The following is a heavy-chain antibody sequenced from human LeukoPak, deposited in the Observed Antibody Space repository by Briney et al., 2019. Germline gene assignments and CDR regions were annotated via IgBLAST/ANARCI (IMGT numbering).Heavy chain of an antibody. J-gene: IGHJ4*02. V-gene: IGHV4-39*07. CDR2: IYYSGST. Sequence: SETLSLTCTVSGGSISSSSYYWGWIRQPPGKGLEWIGSIYYSGSTYYNPSLKSRVTISVDTSKNQFSLKLSSVTAADTAVYYCARDVYSSWYYFDYWGQGTLVTVSS. CDR3: ARDVYSSWYYFDY. CDR1: GGSISSSSYY. D-gene: IGHD6-13*01.